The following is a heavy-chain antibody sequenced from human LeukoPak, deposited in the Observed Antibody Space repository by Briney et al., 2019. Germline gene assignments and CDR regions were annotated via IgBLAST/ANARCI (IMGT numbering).Heavy chain of an antibody. CDR3: AGGADFAVRYFDL. J-gene: IGHJ2*01. D-gene: IGHD3-3*01. V-gene: IGHV3-11*01. CDR1: GFTFSSYY. CDR2: VSSSAKSI. Sequence: GGSLRLSCAASGFTFSSYYMNWIRQAPGKGLEWVSSVSSSAKSIYYADSVKGRFTISRDNAKNSLFLQMNSLRVEDTAVYFCAGGADFAVRYFDLGGRGTLVSVSS.